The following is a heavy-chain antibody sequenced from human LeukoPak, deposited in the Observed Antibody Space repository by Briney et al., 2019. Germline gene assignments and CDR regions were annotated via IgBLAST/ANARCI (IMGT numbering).Heavy chain of an antibody. CDR2: ISSSSSYI. CDR3: ARVPGLVAARPGDFGY. Sequence: GGSLRLSCAASGFTFSSYSMNWVHQAPGKALEWVSSISSSSSYIYYADSVKGRFTISRDNAKNSLYLQMNSLRAEDTAVYYCARVPGLVAARPGDFGYWGQGTLVTVSS. J-gene: IGHJ4*02. V-gene: IGHV3-21*01. D-gene: IGHD6-6*01. CDR1: GFTFSSYS.